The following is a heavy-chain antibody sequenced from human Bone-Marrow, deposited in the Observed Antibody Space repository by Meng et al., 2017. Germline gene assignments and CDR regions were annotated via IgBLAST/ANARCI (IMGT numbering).Heavy chain of an antibody. J-gene: IGHJ4*02. CDR1: GYTFTSYG. CDR2: ISAYNGNT. D-gene: IGHD3-9*01. V-gene: IGHV1-18*01. Sequence: QVRVVQLGGGVKKPWASVKVSCKASGYTFTSYGISWVRQAPGQGLEWMGWISAYNGNTNYAQKLQGRVTMTTDTSTSTAYMELRSLRSDDTAVYYCARVVLYDILTGYPFDYWGQGTLVTVSS. CDR3: ARVVLYDILTGYPFDY.